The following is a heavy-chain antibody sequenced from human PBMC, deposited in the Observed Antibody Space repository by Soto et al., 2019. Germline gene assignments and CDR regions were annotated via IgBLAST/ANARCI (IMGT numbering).Heavy chain of an antibody. CDR3: ARDDALCEGGRFIGIPLDV. Sequence: EVQLVASGGGLVQPGGSMRLSCAASGFTVSSKYMTWVRQAPGKGLEWVSLIQSGGTTYYADSVKGRFTISRDTSDNTLDFQMDSLGVEDAGVYYCARDDALCEGGRFIGIPLDVGGKGTTVSVSS. CDR1: GFTVSSKY. J-gene: IGHJ6*04. CDR2: IQSGGTT. V-gene: IGHV3-66*01. D-gene: IGHD2-15*01.